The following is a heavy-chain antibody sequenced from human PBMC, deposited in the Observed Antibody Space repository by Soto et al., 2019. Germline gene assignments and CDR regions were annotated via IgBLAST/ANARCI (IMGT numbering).Heavy chain of an antibody. CDR3: ARRSYYYDSSGQQGSDY. CDR2: ISAYNGNT. J-gene: IGHJ4*02. V-gene: IGHV1-18*01. Sequence: GASVKVSCKTSGSTFSNYGITWVRQAPGQGLEWMGWISAYNGNTNYAQKLQGRVTMTTDTSTSTAYMELRSLRSDDTAVYYCARRSYYYDSSGQQGSDYWGQGTLVTVSS. D-gene: IGHD3-22*01. CDR1: GSTFSNYG.